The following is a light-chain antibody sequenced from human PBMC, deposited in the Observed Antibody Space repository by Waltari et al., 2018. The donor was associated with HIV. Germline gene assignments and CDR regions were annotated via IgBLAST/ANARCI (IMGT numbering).Light chain of an antibody. CDR3: SSYTSSTILA. J-gene: IGLJ2*01. CDR2: EVS. Sequence: QSALTQPASVSGSPGPSITISCTGTSSAVGGYNYVSWYQQHPGKAPKLMIYEVSNRPSGVSDRFSGSKSGNTASLTISGLQAADEGDYYCSSYTSSTILAFGEGTKLTVL. CDR1: SSAVGGYNY. V-gene: IGLV2-14*01.